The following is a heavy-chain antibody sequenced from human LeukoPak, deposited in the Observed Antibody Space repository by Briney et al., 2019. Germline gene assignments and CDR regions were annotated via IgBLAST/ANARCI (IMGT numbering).Heavy chain of an antibody. J-gene: IGHJ4*02. CDR2: INHSGST. V-gene: IGHV4-34*01. D-gene: IGHD5-12*01. CDR1: GGSFSGYY. CDR3: ARIRWLRFGPLDC. Sequence: SETLSLTCAVYGGSFSGYYWSWIRQPPGKGLEWIGEINHSGSTNYNPSLKSRVTISVDTSKNQFSLKLSSVTAADTAVYYCARIRWLRFGPLDCWGQGTLVTVSS.